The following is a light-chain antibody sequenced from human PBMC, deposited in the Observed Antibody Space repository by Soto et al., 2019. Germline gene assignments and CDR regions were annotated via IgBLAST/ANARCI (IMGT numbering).Light chain of an antibody. J-gene: IGKJ4*01. CDR3: QQSNSFPRT. Sequence: DIQMTQSPSFLSASVGDRVTITCRASQAVSTWLAWYQQKPGDAPKLLIYAASTLQSGVPSRFSGSGSGTDFTLTIRNLQPEDFATYYCQQSNSFPRTFGGGTKVDIK. V-gene: IGKV1-12*01. CDR2: AAS. CDR1: QAVSTW.